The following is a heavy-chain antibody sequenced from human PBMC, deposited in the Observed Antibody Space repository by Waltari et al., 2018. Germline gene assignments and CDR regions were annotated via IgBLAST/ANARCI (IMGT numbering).Heavy chain of an antibody. J-gene: IGHJ3*02. D-gene: IGHD2-15*01. CDR1: GFTFSSYW. Sequence: EVQLVESGGGLVQPGGSLRLSCAASGFTFSSYWMSWVRQAPGTGLEWVADIKQNGSEKYDVDVLKGRFTISRDNAKNALYLQMNSLRAEDTAVYYCARDRVAATPYDAFDIWGQGTMVTVPS. V-gene: IGHV3-7*01. CDR2: IKQNGSEK. CDR3: ARDRVAATPYDAFDI.